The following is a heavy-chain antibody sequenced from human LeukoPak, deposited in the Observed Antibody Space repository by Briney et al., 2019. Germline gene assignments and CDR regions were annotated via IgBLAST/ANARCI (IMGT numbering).Heavy chain of an antibody. D-gene: IGHD6-13*01. J-gene: IGHJ5*02. Sequence: SETLSLTCAVYGGSFSAYYWSWILQPPGKGLEWIGEINHSGSTNYNPSLKSRVTISIDTSKNQFSLEMSSVTAADTAVYYCARGRGARSSRWYNWFDPWGQGTLVTVSS. CDR1: GGSFSAYY. CDR2: INHSGST. V-gene: IGHV4-34*01. CDR3: ARGRGARSSRWYNWFDP.